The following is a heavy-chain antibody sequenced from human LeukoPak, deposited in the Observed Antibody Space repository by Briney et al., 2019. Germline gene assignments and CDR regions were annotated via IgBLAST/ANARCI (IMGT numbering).Heavy chain of an antibody. CDR2: IYHSGDT. D-gene: IGHD3-22*01. CDR3: ASVNSAYYSY. V-gene: IGHV4-38-2*01. Sequence: TSEPLSLTCAVSGYSISSGFYWGWIRQPPGKGQEWIGSIYHSGDTYFNPSLKTRVTISVDTSKNQFSLKLSSVTAADTAVYYCASVNSAYYSYWGQGTLVTVSS. J-gene: IGHJ4*02. CDR1: GYSISSGFY.